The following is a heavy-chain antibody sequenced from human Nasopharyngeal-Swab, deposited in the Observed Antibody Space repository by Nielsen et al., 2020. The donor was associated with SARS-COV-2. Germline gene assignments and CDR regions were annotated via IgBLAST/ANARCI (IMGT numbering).Heavy chain of an antibody. CDR2: ISLSGGGT. D-gene: IGHD2-2*01. CDR3: AKGRTYCSGTSCFSFDK. CDR1: GFTFSSYA. V-gene: IGHV3-23*01. J-gene: IGHJ4*02. Sequence: GESLKISCASSGFTFSSYAMRWVRQAPGKGLEWVAGISLSGGGTHYAESVKGRLTISRDNSKDTLYLEMHSLRAEDTAVYYCAKGRTYCSGTSCFSFDKWGRVSLVTVSS.